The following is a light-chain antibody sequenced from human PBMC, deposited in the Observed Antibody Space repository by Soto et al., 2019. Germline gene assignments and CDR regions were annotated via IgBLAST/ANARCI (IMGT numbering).Light chain of an antibody. J-gene: IGLJ1*01. CDR1: SSDVGSYDY. Sequence: QSALIQPPSVSGSPGQSVTISCTGTSSDVGSYDYVSWYQQHPGTVPKPMIYNVNTQPAGVPERFSGSKSGNTDSMAISGLQAEDEADYECCEVTSGAAYVFGTGTEVTVL. CDR3: CEVTSGAAYV. CDR2: NVN. V-gene: IGLV2-11*01.